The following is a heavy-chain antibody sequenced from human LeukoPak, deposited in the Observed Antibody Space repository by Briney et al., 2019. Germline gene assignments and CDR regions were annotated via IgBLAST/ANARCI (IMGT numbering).Heavy chain of an antibody. CDR2: ISRTSSYI. J-gene: IGHJ4*02. CDR3: ARDLGATPSGY. D-gene: IGHD1-26*01. V-gene: IGHV3-21*01. CDR1: GFTFSTYS. Sequence: GGSLRLSCAASGFTFSTYSMNWVRQAPGKGLEWVSCISRTSSYINYADSVKRRFTISRDNAKNSLFLQMNSLRAEDTAVYYCARDLGATPSGYWGQGTLVTVSS.